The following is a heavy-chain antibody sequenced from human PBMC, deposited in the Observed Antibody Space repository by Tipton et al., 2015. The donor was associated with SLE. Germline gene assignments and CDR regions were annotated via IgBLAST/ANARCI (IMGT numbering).Heavy chain of an antibody. CDR3: ARGYSSSWYYFDY. CDR2: INHSGST. D-gene: IGHD6-13*01. CDR1: GGSFSGYY. V-gene: IGHV4-34*01. Sequence: TLSLTCAVYGGSFSGYYWSWIRQPPGKGLEWIGEINHSGSTNYNPSLKSRVTISVDTSKNQFSLKLSSVTAADTAVYYCARGYSSSWYYFDYWGQGTLVTVSS. J-gene: IGHJ4*02.